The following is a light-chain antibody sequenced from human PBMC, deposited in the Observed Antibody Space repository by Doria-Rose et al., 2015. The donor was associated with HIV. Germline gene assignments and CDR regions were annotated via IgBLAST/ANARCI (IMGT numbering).Light chain of an antibody. CDR1: QSFSSNY. CDR3: HQYGTSWT. V-gene: IGKV3-20*01. CDR2: DGS. Sequence: EIVLTKSPGTLSLSPGERATLSCRASQSFSSNYLAWYQQKPGQAPSLLIYDGSTRATGIPDRFSASGSGTDFTLTINRLEPEDFALYYCHQYGTSWTFGQGTKVEI. J-gene: IGKJ1*01.